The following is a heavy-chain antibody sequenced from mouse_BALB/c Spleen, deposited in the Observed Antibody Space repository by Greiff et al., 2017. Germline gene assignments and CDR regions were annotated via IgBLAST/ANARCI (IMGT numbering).Heavy chain of an antibody. Sequence: EVKLVESGGGLVKLGGSLKLSCAASGFTFSDYGMAWVRQAPGKGPEWVAFISNLAYSIYYADTVTGRFTISRENAKNTLYLEMSSLRSEDTAMYYCARRIYYDYNYAMDYWGQGTSVTVSS. V-gene: IGHV5-15*02. J-gene: IGHJ4*01. CDR3: ARRIYYDYNYAMDY. D-gene: IGHD2-4*01. CDR1: GFTFSDYG. CDR2: ISNLAYSI.